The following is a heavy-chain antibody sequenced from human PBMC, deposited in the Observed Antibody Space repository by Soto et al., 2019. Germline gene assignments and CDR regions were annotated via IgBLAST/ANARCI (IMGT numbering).Heavy chain of an antibody. CDR1: GLTFSNYG. CDR2: ISGSGDST. J-gene: IGHJ4*02. Sequence: RLSCAASGLTFSNYGMSWVRQAPGKGLEWVSAISGSGDSTYYAASVKGRFTISRDNSKNTLYLQMNSLRAEDTAVYYCAKQWGSGYYPFDYWGQGTLVTVSS. CDR3: AKQWGSGYYPFDY. D-gene: IGHD3-22*01. V-gene: IGHV3-23*01.